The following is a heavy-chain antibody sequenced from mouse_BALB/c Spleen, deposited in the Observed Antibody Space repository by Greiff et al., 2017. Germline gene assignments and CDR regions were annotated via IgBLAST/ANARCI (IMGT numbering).Heavy chain of an antibody. CDR3: ARSTMITTGAY. CDR1: GFTFSDYY. D-gene: IGHD2-4*01. CDR2: ISDGGSYT. Sequence: EVMLVESGGGLVKPGGSLKLSCAASGFTFSDYYMYWVRQTPEKRLEWVATISDGGSYTYYPDSVKGRFTISRDNAKNNLYLQMSSLKSEDTAMYYCARSTMITTGAYWGQGTLVTVSA. J-gene: IGHJ3*01. V-gene: IGHV5-4*02.